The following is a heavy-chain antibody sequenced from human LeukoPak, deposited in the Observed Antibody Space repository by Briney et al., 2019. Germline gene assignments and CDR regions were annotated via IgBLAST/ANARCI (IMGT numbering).Heavy chain of an antibody. J-gene: IGHJ5*02. CDR1: GFTFSDYY. D-gene: IGHD3-3*01. CDR3: ARVGYDFWSGYPQYNWFDP. Sequence: GGSLGLSCAASGFTFSDYYMSWIRQAPGKGLEWVSYISSSGSTIYYADSVKGRFTISRDNAKNSLYLQMNSLRAEDTAVYYCARVGYDFWSGYPQYNWFDPWGQGTLVTVSS. CDR2: ISSSGSTI. V-gene: IGHV3-11*01.